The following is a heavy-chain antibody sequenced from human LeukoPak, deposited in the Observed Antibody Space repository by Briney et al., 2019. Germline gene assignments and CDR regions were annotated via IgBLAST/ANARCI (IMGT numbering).Heavy chain of an antibody. Sequence: GGSLRLSCAASGFTFSSYSMNWVRQAPGKGLEWVSYISSSSSTIYYADSVKGRFTISRDNSKNTLYLQMNSLRAEDTAVYYCAKADYGDPNWDYWGQGTLVTVSS. CDR3: AKADYGDPNWDY. V-gene: IGHV3-48*01. CDR1: GFTFSSYS. D-gene: IGHD4-17*01. J-gene: IGHJ4*02. CDR2: ISSSSSTI.